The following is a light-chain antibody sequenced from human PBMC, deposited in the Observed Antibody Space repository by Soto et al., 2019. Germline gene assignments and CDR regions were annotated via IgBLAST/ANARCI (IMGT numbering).Light chain of an antibody. CDR3: QKYDSAAWT. J-gene: IGKJ1*01. CDR1: QGISNY. CDR2: AAY. Sequence: DIEMTQSPSSLSASVGDRVTITCRASQGISNYLAWYQQRPGKVPKLLIYAAYTLQSGVPSRFSGIGSGTDFSLTISSMQPEDVTTYYCQKYDSAAWTFGQGTEVEIK. V-gene: IGKV1-27*01.